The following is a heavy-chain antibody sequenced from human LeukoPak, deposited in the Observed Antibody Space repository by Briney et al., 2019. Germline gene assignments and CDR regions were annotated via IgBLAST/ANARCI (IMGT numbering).Heavy chain of an antibody. CDR2: IHYSGST. CDR1: GGSITNDNYY. CDR3: ASMVRGVIITARMHYFDF. V-gene: IGHV4-39*01. D-gene: IGHD3-10*01. J-gene: IGHJ4*02. Sequence: SETLSLTCTVSGGSITNDNYYWAWIRQPPGKGLEWLGSIHYSGSTYYNPSLKSRVTMSVDTSDNQFSLKLYSVTAADTAVYYCASMVRGVIITARMHYFDFWGQGTLVTVSS.